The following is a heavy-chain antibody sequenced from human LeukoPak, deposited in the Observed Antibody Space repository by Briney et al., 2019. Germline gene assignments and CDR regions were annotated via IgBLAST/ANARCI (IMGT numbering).Heavy chain of an antibody. D-gene: IGHD5-12*01. V-gene: IGHV3-21*01. J-gene: IGHJ4*02. CDR1: GFTFSSYS. Sequence: GGSLRLSCAASGFTFSSYSMNWVRQAPGKGLEWVSSISSSSSYIYYADSVKGRFTIFRDNAKNSLYLQMNSLRAEDTAVYYCARPDSGYDTHFDYWGQGTLVTVSS. CDR2: ISSSSSYI. CDR3: ARPDSGYDTHFDY.